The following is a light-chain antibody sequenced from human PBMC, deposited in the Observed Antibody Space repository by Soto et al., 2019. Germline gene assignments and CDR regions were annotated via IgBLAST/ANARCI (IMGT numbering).Light chain of an antibody. CDR2: EVN. J-gene: IGLJ3*02. Sequence: QSALTQPASVSGSPGQSISISCTGTISDFGGYNYVSWYQQHPGKTPKLLIYEVNNRPSGVPDRFSGSKSGSTASLTISGLQAEDEAEYYCCLSPGSLTWLFGGGTQLTVL. CDR3: CLSPGSLTWL. CDR1: ISDFGGYNY. V-gene: IGLV2-14*01.